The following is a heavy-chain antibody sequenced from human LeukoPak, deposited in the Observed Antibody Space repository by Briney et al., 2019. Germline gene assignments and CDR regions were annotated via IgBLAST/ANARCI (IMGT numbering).Heavy chain of an antibody. CDR2: ISGSISGSDDST. CDR3: AKGAGYSYGWTDY. Sequence: VGSLRLSCAASGFTFSSYAMTWVRQAPGKGLEWVSAISGSISGSDDSTYYADSVKGRFTISRDNSKNTLYLQMNSLRVEDTAVYYCAKGAGYSYGWTDYWGQGTLVTVSS. D-gene: IGHD5-18*01. V-gene: IGHV3-23*01. J-gene: IGHJ4*02. CDR1: GFTFSSYA.